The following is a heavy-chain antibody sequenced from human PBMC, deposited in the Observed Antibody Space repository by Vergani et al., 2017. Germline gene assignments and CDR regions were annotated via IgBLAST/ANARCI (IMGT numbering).Heavy chain of an antibody. CDR2: ISYDGSNK. J-gene: IGHJ4*02. Sequence: VHLAESGGGFFQPGGSLRLSCSASGFSFNSYWMHWVRQAPGKGLEWVAVISYDGSNKYYADSVKGRFTISRDNSKNTLYLQMNSLRAEDTAVYYCARAPKDYYFDYWGQGTLVTVSS. CDR3: ARAPKDYYFDY. V-gene: IGHV3-30-3*01. CDR1: GFSFNSYW.